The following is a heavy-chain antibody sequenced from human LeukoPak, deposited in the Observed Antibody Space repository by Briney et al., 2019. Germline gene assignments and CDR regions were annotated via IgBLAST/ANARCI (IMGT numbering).Heavy chain of an antibody. V-gene: IGHV1-69*13. J-gene: IGHJ3*02. CDR2: IIPIFGTA. CDR3: ARDPGGYCSSTSCYAASGDAFDI. CDR1: GGTFGSYA. D-gene: IGHD2-2*01. Sequence: SVKVSCKASGGTFGSYAISWVRRAPGQGLEWMGGIIPIFGTANYAQKFQGRVTITADESTSTAYMELSSLRSEDTAVYYCARDPGGYCSSTSCYAASGDAFDIWGQGTMVTVSS.